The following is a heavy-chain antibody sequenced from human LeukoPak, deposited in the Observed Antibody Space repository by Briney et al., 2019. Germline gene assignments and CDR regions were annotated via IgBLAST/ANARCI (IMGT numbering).Heavy chain of an antibody. D-gene: IGHD6-13*01. CDR2: IYYSGST. V-gene: IGHV4-59*12. CDR3: ARENGAAAVYAFDI. J-gene: IGHJ3*02. Sequence: SETLSLTCTVSGGSISSYYWSWIRQPPGKGLEWIGSIYYSGSTYYNPSLKSRVTMSVDTSKNQFSLKLSSVTAADTAVYYCARENGAAAVYAFDIWGQGTMVTVSS. CDR1: GGSISSYY.